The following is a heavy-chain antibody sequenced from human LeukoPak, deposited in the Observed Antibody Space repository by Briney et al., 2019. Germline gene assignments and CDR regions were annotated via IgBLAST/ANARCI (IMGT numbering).Heavy chain of an antibody. CDR1: GFTFSSYW. CDR2: INSDGIST. V-gene: IGHV3-74*01. J-gene: IGHJ4*02. CDR3: ARDLRGYSYGHGH. D-gene: IGHD5-18*01. Sequence: GGXXXXSCAASGFTFSSYWMHWVRQAQGKGLVWVSRINSDGISTSYADSVKGRFTISRDNAKNTLYLQMNSLRAEDTAVYYCARDLRGYSYGHGHWGQGTLVTVSS.